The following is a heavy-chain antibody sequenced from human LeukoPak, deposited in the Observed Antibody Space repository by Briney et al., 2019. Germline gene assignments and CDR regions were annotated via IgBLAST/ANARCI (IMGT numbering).Heavy chain of an antibody. J-gene: IGHJ4*02. CDR1: GGTFSSYA. Sequence: ASVKVSCKASGGTFSSYAISWVRQAPGQGLEWMGRTIPILGIANYAQKFQGRVTITADKSTSTAYMELSSLRSEDTAVYYCARDRRSGSYYVAGDYWGQGTLVTVSS. D-gene: IGHD1-26*01. CDR2: TIPILGIA. CDR3: ARDRRSGSYYVAGDY. V-gene: IGHV1-69*04.